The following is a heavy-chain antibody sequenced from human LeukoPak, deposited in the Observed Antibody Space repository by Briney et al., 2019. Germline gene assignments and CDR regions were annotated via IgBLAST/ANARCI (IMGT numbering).Heavy chain of an antibody. CDR2: IYYSGST. J-gene: IGHJ4*02. CDR3: ARLYYDSSGYYQVCYFDY. V-gene: IGHV4-39*01. CDR1: GGSISSSSYY. Sequence: SETLSLTCTVSGGSISSSSYYWGWIRQPPGKGLEWIGSIYYSGSTYYNPSLKSRVTISVDTSKNQFSLNLSSVTAADTAVYYCARLYYDSSGYYQVCYFDYWGQGTLVTVSS. D-gene: IGHD3-22*01.